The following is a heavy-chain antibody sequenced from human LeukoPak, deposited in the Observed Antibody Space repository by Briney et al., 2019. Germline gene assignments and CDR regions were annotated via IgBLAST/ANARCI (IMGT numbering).Heavy chain of an antibody. CDR3: ARWEVYGRLDV. CDR2: IKYDGSEK. J-gene: IGHJ6*02. Sequence: GGSLRLSCAASGFTFSSYAMSWVRQAPGKGLQWVALIKYDGSEKYYVDSVKGRFTISRDNAENSLHLQMNSLRVEDTAVYYCARWEVYGRLDVWGQGTTVTVSS. D-gene: IGHD1-26*01. CDR1: GFTFSSYA. V-gene: IGHV3-7*01.